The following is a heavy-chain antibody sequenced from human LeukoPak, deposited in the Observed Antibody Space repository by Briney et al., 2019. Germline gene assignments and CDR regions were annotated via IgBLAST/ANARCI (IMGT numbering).Heavy chain of an antibody. D-gene: IGHD3-3*01. J-gene: IGHJ4*02. Sequence: TGGSLRLSCAASGFTFSSYSMNWVRQAPGKGLEWVSSISSSSNYIYYADSVKGRFTISRDNAKNSLYLQMNSLRAEDTAVYYCARFWSGHYNFDYWGQGTPVTVSS. V-gene: IGHV3-21*06. CDR3: ARFWSGHYNFDY. CDR2: ISSSSNYI. CDR1: GFTFSSYS.